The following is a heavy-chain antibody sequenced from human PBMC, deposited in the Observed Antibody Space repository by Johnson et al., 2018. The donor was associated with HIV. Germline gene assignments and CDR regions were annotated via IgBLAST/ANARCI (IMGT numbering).Heavy chain of an antibody. V-gene: IGHV3-30*03. CDR1: GFTFSSYG. D-gene: IGHD3-16*01. CDR2: ISYDGSNK. CDR3: VRDYETI. Sequence: VQLVESGGGVVQPGRSLRLSCAASGFTFSSYGMHWVRQAPGKGLEWVAVISYDGSNKYYADSAKGRFTISRDNSKNTLYLQMNSLRAEDTAVYYCVRDYETIWGQGTMVTVSS. J-gene: IGHJ3*02.